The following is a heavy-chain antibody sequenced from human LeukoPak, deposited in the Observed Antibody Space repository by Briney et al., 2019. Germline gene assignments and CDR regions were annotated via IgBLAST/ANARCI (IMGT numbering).Heavy chain of an antibody. Sequence: PSQTLSLTCAVSGGSISSGGYYWSWIRQPPGKGLEWIGYIYYSGSTNYNPSLKSRVTISVDTSKNQFSLKLSSVTAADTAVYYCARVESRDAFDIWGQGTMVTVSS. CDR3: ARVESRDAFDI. CDR2: IYYSGST. J-gene: IGHJ3*02. V-gene: IGHV4-61*08. CDR1: GGSISSGGYY.